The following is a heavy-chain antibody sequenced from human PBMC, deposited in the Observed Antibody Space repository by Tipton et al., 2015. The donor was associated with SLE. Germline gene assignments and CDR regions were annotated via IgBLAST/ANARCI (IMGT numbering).Heavy chain of an antibody. D-gene: IGHD3-10*01. CDR1: GFTFSSYS. Sequence: GSLRLSCAASGFTFSSYSMNWVRQAPGKGLEWVSSISSSSSYIYYADSVKGRFTISRDNAKNSLYLQMNSLRAEDTAVYYCARDQGSVYNWFDPWGQGTLVTVSS. CDR2: ISSSSSYI. V-gene: IGHV3-21*01. CDR3: ARDQGSVYNWFDP. J-gene: IGHJ5*02.